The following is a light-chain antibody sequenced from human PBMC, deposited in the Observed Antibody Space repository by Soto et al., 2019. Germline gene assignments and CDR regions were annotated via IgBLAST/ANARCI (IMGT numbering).Light chain of an antibody. Sequence: EIVLTQSPATLSLSPGERATLSCRASQSVSSYLAWYQQKPGQAPRLLIYGASSRATGFPDRFSGSGSGTDFTLTISSLEPEDFAVYYCQQYGSSPRTFGQGTKVDIK. V-gene: IGKV3-20*01. CDR3: QQYGSSPRT. CDR1: QSVSSY. J-gene: IGKJ1*01. CDR2: GAS.